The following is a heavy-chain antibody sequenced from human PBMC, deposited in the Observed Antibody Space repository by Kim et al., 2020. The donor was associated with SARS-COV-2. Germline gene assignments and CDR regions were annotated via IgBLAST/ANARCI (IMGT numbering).Heavy chain of an antibody. Sequence: GGSLRLSCAASGFTFSDHYMDWVRQAPGKGLEWVGRTRNKANSYTTEYAASVKGRFTISRDDSKNSLYLQMNRLKSEDTAVYYCARRGSSWYTDYWGQGTLVTVSS. V-gene: IGHV3-72*01. CDR2: TRNKANSYTT. D-gene: IGHD6-13*01. CDR3: ARRGSSWYTDY. J-gene: IGHJ4*02. CDR1: GFTFSDHY.